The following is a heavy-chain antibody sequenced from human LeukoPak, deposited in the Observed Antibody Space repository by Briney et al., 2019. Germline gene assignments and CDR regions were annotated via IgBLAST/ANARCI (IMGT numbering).Heavy chain of an antibody. D-gene: IGHD6-25*01. CDR3: AKSPMGAAGPNWFDP. J-gene: IGHJ5*02. V-gene: IGHV3-9*03. CDR2: ISWNSGSI. Sequence: GGSLRLSCAASGFTFDDYAMHWVRQAPGKGLEWVSGISWNSGSIGYADSVKGRFTISRDNAKNSLYLQMNSLRAGDMALYYCAKSPMGAAGPNWFDPWGQGTLVTVSS. CDR1: GFTFDDYA.